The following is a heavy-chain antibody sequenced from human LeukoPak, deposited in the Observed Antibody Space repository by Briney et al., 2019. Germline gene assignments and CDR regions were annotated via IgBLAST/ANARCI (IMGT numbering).Heavy chain of an antibody. J-gene: IGHJ4*02. V-gene: IGHV4-4*07. CDR2: ISTSGST. Sequence: SETLSLTCTVSGGSISSYYWSWIRQPAGKGLESIGHISTSGSTNYNPSLKSRVTMSVDTSKNQFSLKLSSVTAADTAVYYCARGRKYTSGYRVTELGSGYSDYWGQGTLVTASS. CDR3: ARGRKYTSGYRVTELGSGYSDY. CDR1: GGSISSYY. D-gene: IGHD5-18*01.